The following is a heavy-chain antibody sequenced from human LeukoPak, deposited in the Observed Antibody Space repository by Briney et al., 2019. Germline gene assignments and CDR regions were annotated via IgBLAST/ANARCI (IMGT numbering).Heavy chain of an antibody. CDR1: GGSISSSNW. CDR3: ASRSASATTLVVAATPYYYYTDV. CDR2: INHSGST. J-gene: IGHJ6*03. Sequence: SETLSLTCAVSGGSISSSNWWSWVRQPPGKGLEWIGEINHSGSTNYNPSLKSRVTISVDTSKNQFSLKLSSVTAADTAVYYCASRSASATTLVVAATPYYYYTDVWGKGTTVTVSS. D-gene: IGHD2-15*01. V-gene: IGHV4-4*02.